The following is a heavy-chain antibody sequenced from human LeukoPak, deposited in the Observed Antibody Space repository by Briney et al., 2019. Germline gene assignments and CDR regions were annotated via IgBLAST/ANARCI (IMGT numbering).Heavy chain of an antibody. CDR3: ATIEAVRFHY. Sequence: GGSLGLSCADSGFTFSSHWMSWVRQAPGKGLEWVANIKQDGSEIYYLDSVKGRFTISRDNAKNSLYLQMNSLRVEDTAVYYCATIEAVRFHYWGQGTLVTVSS. J-gene: IGHJ4*02. D-gene: IGHD6-19*01. CDR1: GFTFSSHW. CDR2: IKQDGSEI. V-gene: IGHV3-7*01.